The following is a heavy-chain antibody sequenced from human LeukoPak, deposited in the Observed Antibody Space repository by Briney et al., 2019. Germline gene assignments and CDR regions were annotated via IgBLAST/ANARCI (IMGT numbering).Heavy chain of an antibody. CDR1: GFTFNDFS. CDR3: ARSRSVSNYKGMDV. Sequence: GGSLRLSCAASGFTFNDFSIHWVRQAPGKGLEWVSSISGYSTYIYYADSVKGRFTISRDNARNSLYLQMNSLRAEDTAVYYCARSRSVSNYKGMDVWGQGTTVTVSS. V-gene: IGHV3-21*01. CDR2: ISGYSTYI. D-gene: IGHD5/OR15-5a*01. J-gene: IGHJ6*02.